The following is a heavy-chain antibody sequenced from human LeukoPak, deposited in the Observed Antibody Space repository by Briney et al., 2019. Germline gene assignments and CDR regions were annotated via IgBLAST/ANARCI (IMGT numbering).Heavy chain of an antibody. Sequence: GGSLRLSCAASGFTFSSYAMSWVRQAPGKGLEWVSAISGSGGSTYYEDSVKGRFTISRDNSKNTLYLQMNSLSAEDTAVYYCAKGATVTSVSDYYYYYYMDVWGKGTTVTVSS. CDR2: ISGSGGST. CDR1: GFTFSSYA. J-gene: IGHJ6*03. D-gene: IGHD4-17*01. V-gene: IGHV3-23*01. CDR3: AKGATVTSVSDYYYYYYMDV.